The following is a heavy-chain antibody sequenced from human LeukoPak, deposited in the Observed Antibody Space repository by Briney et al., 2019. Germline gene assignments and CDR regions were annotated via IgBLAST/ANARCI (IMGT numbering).Heavy chain of an antibody. CDR3: AKAPQYDFWSGYCFDY. CDR1: GFTFSSYA. CDR2: ISGSGGSA. Sequence: GGSLRLSCAASGFTFSSYAMSWVRQAPGKGLEWVSAISGSGGSAYYADSVKGRFTISRDNSKNTLYLQMNSLRAEDTAVYYCAKAPQYDFWSGYCFDYWGQGTLVTVSS. V-gene: IGHV3-23*01. J-gene: IGHJ4*02. D-gene: IGHD3-3*01.